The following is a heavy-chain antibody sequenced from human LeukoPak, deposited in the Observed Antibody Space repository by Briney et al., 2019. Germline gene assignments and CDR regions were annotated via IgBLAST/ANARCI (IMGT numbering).Heavy chain of an antibody. CDR2: IYPGDSDT. J-gene: IGHJ6*03. V-gene: IGHV5-51*01. CDR3: ARRGGSNMYYYYYYMDV. Sequence: GESLKISCEGSGYSFTSYWIGWVRQMPGKGLEWMGIIYPGDSDTRYSPSFQGQVTISADKSISTAYLQWSSLKASDTAMYYCARRGGSNMYYYYYYMDVWGKGTTVTVSS. CDR1: GYSFTSYW. D-gene: IGHD6-13*01.